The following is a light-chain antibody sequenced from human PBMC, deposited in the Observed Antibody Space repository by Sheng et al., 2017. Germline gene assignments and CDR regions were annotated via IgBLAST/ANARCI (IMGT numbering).Light chain of an antibody. V-gene: IGKV3D-20*02. CDR2: DAS. CDR1: QRVSSNY. Sequence: IVLTQSPGTLSLSPGERATLSCRASQRVSSNYLAWYQQKPGQAPRLLIYDASKRATGIPDRFSGSGSGTDFTLTISRLEPEDFAVYYCQQRTNWPRTFGQGTKVGLK. J-gene: IGKJ1*01. CDR3: QQRTNWPRT.